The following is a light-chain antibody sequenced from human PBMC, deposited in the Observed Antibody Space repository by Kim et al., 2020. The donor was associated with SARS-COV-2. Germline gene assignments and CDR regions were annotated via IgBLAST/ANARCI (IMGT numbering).Light chain of an antibody. CDR3: LQHNSYPRA. V-gene: IGKV1-17*03. J-gene: IGKJ1*01. Sequence: ASVGDRVTITCRASQGINNYLAWFQQKPGKVPERLIYDVSNLDSGVPSRFSGSGSGTEFTLTISSLQPEDSATYYCLQHNSYPRAFGQGTKVEIK. CDR2: DVS. CDR1: QGINNY.